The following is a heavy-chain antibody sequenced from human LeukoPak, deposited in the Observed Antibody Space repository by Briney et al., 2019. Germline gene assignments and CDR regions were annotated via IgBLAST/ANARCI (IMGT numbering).Heavy chain of an antibody. CDR2: IKQDGSEK. CDR3: AGSWRDY. CDR1: GFTFSSYW. Sequence: GGSLRLSCAASGFTFSSYWMSWVRQAPGKGLEWVANIKQDGSEKYYVDSVKGRFTISRDISKNTLYLQMNRLRAEDTAVYYCAGSWRDYWGQGTLVTVSS. D-gene: IGHD6-13*01. V-gene: IGHV3-7*01. J-gene: IGHJ4*02.